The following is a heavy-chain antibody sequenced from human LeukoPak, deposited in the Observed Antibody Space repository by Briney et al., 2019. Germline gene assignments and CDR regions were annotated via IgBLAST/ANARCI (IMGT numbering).Heavy chain of an antibody. D-gene: IGHD3-10*01. CDR2: ISGGGSKT. CDR3: AKQVGYYYDSWSSILDY. V-gene: IGHV3-23*01. Sequence: GGSLRLSCAASGFTFSNYAMSWVRQAPGRGLEWVSAISGGGSKTHYADSVKGRFTISRDNSKNTLYLEMNSLRAEDTAVHYCAKQVGYYYDSWSSILDYWGQGTLVTVSS. J-gene: IGHJ4*02. CDR1: GFTFSNYA.